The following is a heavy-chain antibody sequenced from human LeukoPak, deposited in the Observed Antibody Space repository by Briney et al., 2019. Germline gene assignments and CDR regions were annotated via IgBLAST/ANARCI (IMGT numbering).Heavy chain of an antibody. D-gene: IGHD5-18*01. J-gene: IGHJ4*02. V-gene: IGHV3-30*18. Sequence: GGSLRLSCAASGFTFRNYGMHWVRQAPGKGLEWVAVISNDGGDKYHTDSVKGRFTISRDNSQNTLYLQMNSLRDEDTALYRCVKDRDTGAAGYYFDYWGQGTLVTVSS. CDR1: GFTFRNYG. CDR3: VKDRDTGAAGYYFDY. CDR2: ISNDGGDK.